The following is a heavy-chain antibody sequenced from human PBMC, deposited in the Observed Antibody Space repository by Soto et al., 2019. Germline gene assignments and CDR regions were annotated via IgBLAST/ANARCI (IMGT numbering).Heavy chain of an antibody. V-gene: IGHV4-61*01. CDR1: GGSVSSGSHY. Sequence: SETLSLTCTVSGGSVSSGSHYWTWIRQPPGKGLEWIGNIYYSGSTNYNPSLKSRVTVSVDTSKNQFSLKLSSVTAADSAVYYCARDSSITYYYGMDVWGQGTTVTVSS. J-gene: IGHJ6*02. D-gene: IGHD3-16*01. CDR3: ARDSSITYYYGMDV. CDR2: IYYSGST.